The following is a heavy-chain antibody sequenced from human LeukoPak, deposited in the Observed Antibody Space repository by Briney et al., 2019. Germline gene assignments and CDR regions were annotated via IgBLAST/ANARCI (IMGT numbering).Heavy chain of an antibody. Sequence: GGSLRLSCAASGFTFSNFGMHWVRQAPGKGLEWVALIWCDGTNKYYADSVKGRFTISRDNSKNTLFLQMNSLRPEDTAVYYCTRKWYSSSSVDYWGQGTLVTVSS. J-gene: IGHJ4*02. CDR1: GFTFSNFG. V-gene: IGHV3-33*01. D-gene: IGHD6-6*01. CDR3: TRKWYSSSSVDY. CDR2: IWCDGTNK.